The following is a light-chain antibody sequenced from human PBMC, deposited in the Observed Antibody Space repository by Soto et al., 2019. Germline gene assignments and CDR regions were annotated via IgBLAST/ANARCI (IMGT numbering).Light chain of an antibody. Sequence: DIQMTQSPSSLSASVGDRVTITCRASQSISNYLNWYQQKPGKAPKLLIYASSSLHNGVPSRFSVSGSGTDFTLTISSLQPEDFATYYCHQSYSTLRTFGPGTKVDIK. V-gene: IGKV1-39*01. CDR2: ASS. J-gene: IGKJ3*01. CDR3: HQSYSTLRT. CDR1: QSISNY.